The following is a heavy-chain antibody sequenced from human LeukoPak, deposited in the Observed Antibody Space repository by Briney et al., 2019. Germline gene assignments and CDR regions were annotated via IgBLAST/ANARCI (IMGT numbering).Heavy chain of an antibody. CDR3: AREGAYYGSGRIRYYFDY. V-gene: IGHV1-18*01. Sequence: GASVKVSCKASGYTFTSYGISWVRQAPGQGLEWMGWISAYNGNTNYAQKLQGRVTMTTDTSTSTAYMELRSLRSDDTAVHYCAREGAYYGSGRIRYYFDYWGQGTLVTVSS. CDR1: GYTFTSYG. J-gene: IGHJ4*02. CDR2: ISAYNGNT. D-gene: IGHD3-10*01.